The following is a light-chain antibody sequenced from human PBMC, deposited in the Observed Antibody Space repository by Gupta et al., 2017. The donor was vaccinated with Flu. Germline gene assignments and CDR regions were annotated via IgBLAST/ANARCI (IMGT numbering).Light chain of an antibody. Sequence: NFMLTQPHSVSESPAKTVTISCTRSSGSIASNHVQWYQQRPGSAPTTVIYEDNQRPSGVPDRFSGSIASSSNSASLTISGLKTDDEADYYCQSYDSSNPWVFGGGTKLTVL. CDR3: QSYDSSNPWV. CDR2: EDN. CDR1: SGSIASNH. V-gene: IGLV6-57*03. J-gene: IGLJ3*02.